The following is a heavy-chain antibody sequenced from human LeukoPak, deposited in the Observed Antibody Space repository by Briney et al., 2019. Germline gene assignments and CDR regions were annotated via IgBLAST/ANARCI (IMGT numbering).Heavy chain of an antibody. D-gene: IGHD6-19*01. CDR2: ISAYNGNT. CDR3: ARTVAGTSWFDP. Sequence: ASVKVSCKVSGYTFTSYYMHWVRQAPGQGLEWMGWISAYNGNTNYAQKLQGRVTMTTDTSTSTAYMELRSLRSDDTAVYYCARTVAGTSWFDPWGQGTLVTVSS. J-gene: IGHJ5*02. V-gene: IGHV1-18*04. CDR1: GYTFTSYY.